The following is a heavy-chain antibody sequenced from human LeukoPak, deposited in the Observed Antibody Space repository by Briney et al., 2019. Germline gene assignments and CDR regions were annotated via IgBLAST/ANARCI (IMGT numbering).Heavy chain of an antibody. CDR2: INPNSGDT. CDR3: ARVVGVAGYWYFDL. D-gene: IGHD6-19*01. Sequence: ASVKVSCKASGYTFTGYYMRWVRQAPGQGLEWMGWINPNSGDTSYAQKFQGRVTMTGDTSISTAYVELSALRSDDAAVYYCARVVGVAGYWYFDLWGRGTLVAVSS. CDR1: GYTFTGYY. V-gene: IGHV1-2*02. J-gene: IGHJ2*01.